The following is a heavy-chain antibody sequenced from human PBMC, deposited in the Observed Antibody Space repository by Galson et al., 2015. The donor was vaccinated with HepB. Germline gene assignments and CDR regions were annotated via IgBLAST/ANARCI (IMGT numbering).Heavy chain of an antibody. CDR1: GGTFSSYD. V-gene: IGHV1-69*13. J-gene: IGHJ5*02. Sequence: SVKVSCKASGGTFSSYDINWVRQAPGQGLEWMGGIIPISATANYAQKFQGRVTITADESTSTAYMELSSLRSDDTAVYYCARTHYPNPLLPAQFDPWGQGTLVTVSS. CDR2: IIPISATA. CDR3: ARTHYPNPLLPAQFDP. D-gene: IGHD1-14*01.